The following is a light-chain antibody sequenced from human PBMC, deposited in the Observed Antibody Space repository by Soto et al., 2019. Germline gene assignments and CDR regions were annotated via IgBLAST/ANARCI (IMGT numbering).Light chain of an antibody. J-gene: IGLJ2*01. CDR1: NIGRKS. Sequence: SYELTQPPSVSVAPGKTARITCGGNNIGRKSVHWYQQKPGQAPVLVIYYDNDRPSGIPERFSGSKSGNTATLTISRVEAGDEADYYCQVWASSSDHVVFGGGTKLTVL. V-gene: IGLV3-21*04. CDR2: YDN. CDR3: QVWASSSDHVV.